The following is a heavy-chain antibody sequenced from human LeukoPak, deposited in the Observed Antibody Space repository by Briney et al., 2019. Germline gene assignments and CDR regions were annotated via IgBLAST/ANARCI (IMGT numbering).Heavy chain of an antibody. D-gene: IGHD3-3*02. CDR3: ARTSFLEWSTAHLDY. CDR2: INHSGNT. V-gene: IGHV4-34*01. J-gene: IGHJ4*02. Sequence: PSETLSLTCAVYGGSFSGYYWNWIRQPPGKGLEWIGEINHSGNTNYNPSLKSRVTISVDTSKNQFSPKLTSVTAADTAVYYCARTSFLEWSTAHLDYWGQGTLVTVSS. CDR1: GGSFSGYY.